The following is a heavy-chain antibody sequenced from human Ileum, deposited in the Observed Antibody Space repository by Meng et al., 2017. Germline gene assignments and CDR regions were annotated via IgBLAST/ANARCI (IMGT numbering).Heavy chain of an antibody. J-gene: IGHJ5*02. Sequence: QVRPQESGPGLVRPSQTLSLTCTVSGDSLSSGPYYWSWIRQPAGEGLEWLGRISASGTTNYNTSLNNRVTISLDTSKNQFSLKLSSVTAADTAVYYCARSSGTYYSWWFDPWGQGTLVTVSS. CDR1: GDSLSSGPYY. CDR2: ISASGTT. CDR3: ARSSGTYYSWWFDP. D-gene: IGHD3-10*01. V-gene: IGHV4-61*02.